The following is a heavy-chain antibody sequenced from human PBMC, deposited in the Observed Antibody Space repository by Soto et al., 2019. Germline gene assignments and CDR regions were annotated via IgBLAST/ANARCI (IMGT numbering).Heavy chain of an antibody. J-gene: IGHJ6*02. V-gene: IGHV6-1*01. Sequence: QVQLQQSGPGLVKRSQTLSLTCAISGDSVSSNRAAWNWIRQSPSRGLEWLGRTYYRSKWYNDYAVSVKSRITINPDTSKNQFSLQLNSVTPEDTAVYYCARHQIAAAGKDYYYGMDVWGQGTTVTVSS. CDR2: TYYRSKWYN. D-gene: IGHD6-13*01. CDR3: ARHQIAAAGKDYYYGMDV. CDR1: GDSVSSNRAA.